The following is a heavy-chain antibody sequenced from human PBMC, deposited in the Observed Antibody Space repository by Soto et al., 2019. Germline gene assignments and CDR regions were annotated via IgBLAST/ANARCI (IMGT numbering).Heavy chain of an antibody. CDR1: GAFSSTYY. D-gene: IGHD2-8*01. Sequence: QVQLQESGPGLVKPSETLSLTCTVSGAFSSTYYWSWIRQPPGKGMEWIGYMNNIGSTNYNPSLKSRVTISLYTSKTQFSLKLSSVIAADTAVYYCARSFCRDAVRCNWFDPWGLGTLVTASS. CDR3: ARSFCRDAVRCNWFDP. J-gene: IGHJ5*02. V-gene: IGHV4-59*01. CDR2: MNNIGST.